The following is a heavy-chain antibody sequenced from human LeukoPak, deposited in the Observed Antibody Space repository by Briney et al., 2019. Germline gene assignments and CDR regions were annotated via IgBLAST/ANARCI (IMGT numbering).Heavy chain of an antibody. D-gene: IGHD6-6*01. CDR1: GFTFSSYG. V-gene: IGHV3-30*03. J-gene: IGHJ4*02. CDR2: ISYDGSNK. Sequence: PGGSLRLSCAASGFTFSSYGMHWVRQAPGKGLEWVAVISYDGSNKYYADSVKGRFTISRDNSKNTLYLQMNSLRAEDTAVYYCARRIAAHTFDFWGQGTLVTVSS. CDR3: ARRIAAHTFDF.